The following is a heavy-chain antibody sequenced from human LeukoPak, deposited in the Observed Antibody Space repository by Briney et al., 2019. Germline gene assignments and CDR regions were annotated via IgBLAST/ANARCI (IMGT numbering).Heavy chain of an antibody. Sequence: GGSLRLSCAASGFTFSSYSMNWVRQAPGKGLEWVSSISSSSSYIYYADSVKGRFTISRDNVKNSLYLQMNSLRAEDTAVYYCARDWSGDAFDIWGQGTMVTVSS. CDR2: ISSSSSYI. CDR3: ARDWSGDAFDI. J-gene: IGHJ3*02. CDR1: GFTFSSYS. V-gene: IGHV3-21*01.